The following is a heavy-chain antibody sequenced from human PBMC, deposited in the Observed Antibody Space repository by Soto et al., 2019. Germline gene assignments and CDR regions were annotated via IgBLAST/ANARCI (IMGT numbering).Heavy chain of an antibody. D-gene: IGHD3-3*01. J-gene: IGHJ5*02. CDR3: AHRATMTIFGLIIDNGIWFDP. V-gene: IGHV2-5*02. Sequence: QINLIESGPTLVKPTQTLTLTCTFSGLSLSTSGAAGGWVRQPPGRALEWLALIYWDGDKRYNASLGNRLTITKDTSMNQVVFTLTNVDPADTASYYVAHRATMTIFGLIIDNGIWFDPWGQGTRVIVSS. CDR1: GLSLSTSGAA. CDR2: IYWDGDK.